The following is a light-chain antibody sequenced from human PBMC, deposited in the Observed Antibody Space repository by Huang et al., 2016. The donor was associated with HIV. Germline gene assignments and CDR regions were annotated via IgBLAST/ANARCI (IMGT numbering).Light chain of an antibody. J-gene: IGKJ5*01. Sequence: EIVLTQSPATLSLSPGERATLSCRASQSISSYLAWYQQKPGQAPRLLIYDTSNRATGIPARFGDSGSETNFTLTISSLEPEDFAVYYCQQRTNFGQGTRLDIK. CDR1: QSISSY. CDR3: QQRTN. CDR2: DTS. V-gene: IGKV3-11*01.